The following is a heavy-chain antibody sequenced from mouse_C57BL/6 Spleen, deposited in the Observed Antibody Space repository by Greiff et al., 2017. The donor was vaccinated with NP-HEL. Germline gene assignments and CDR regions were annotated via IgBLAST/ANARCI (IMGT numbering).Heavy chain of an antibody. J-gene: IGHJ2*01. CDR2: IYPGDGDT. CDR3: ARSYGNLYYFDY. CDR1: GYAFSSSW. V-gene: IGHV1-82*01. Sequence: QVQLQQSGPELVKPGASVKISCKASGYAFSSSWMNWVKQRPGKGLEWIGRIYPGDGDTNYNGKFKGKATLTADKSSSTAYMQLSSLTSEDSAVYFCARSYGNLYYFDYWGQGTTLTVSS. D-gene: IGHD2-1*01.